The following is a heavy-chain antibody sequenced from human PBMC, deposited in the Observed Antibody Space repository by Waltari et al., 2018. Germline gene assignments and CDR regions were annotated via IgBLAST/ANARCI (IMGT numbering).Heavy chain of an antibody. V-gene: IGHV3-7*01. D-gene: IGHD2-8*02. CDR2: IKQDGSDK. J-gene: IGHJ4*02. CDR3: ARVYWPGGFDY. CDR1: GFNFSSYW. Sequence: EVRLVESGGGLVQPGGSLRLSCAASGFNFSSYWMSWVRQAPGKGLEWVANIKQDGSDKYYVDYVEGRSTVARDNAKNLRYLQMNSLGAEDTALYYCARVYWPGGFDYWGQGTLVTVSS.